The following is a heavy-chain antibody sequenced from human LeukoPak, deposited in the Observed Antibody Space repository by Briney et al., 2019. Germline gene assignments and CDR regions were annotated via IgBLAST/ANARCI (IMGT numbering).Heavy chain of an antibody. CDR3: ARTPSGIAVAEDY. CDR1: GGTFSSYA. V-gene: IGHV1-69*05. CDR2: IIPIFGTA. Sequence: ASVKVSCKASGGTFSSYAISWVRQAPEQGLSWWGRIIPIFGTANYAQKFQGRVTITTDESTSTAYMELSSLRSEDTAVYYCARTPSGIAVAEDYWGQGTLVTVSS. D-gene: IGHD6-19*01. J-gene: IGHJ4*02.